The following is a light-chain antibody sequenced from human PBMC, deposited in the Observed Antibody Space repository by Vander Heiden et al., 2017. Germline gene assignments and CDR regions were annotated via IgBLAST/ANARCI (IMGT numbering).Light chain of an antibody. Sequence: ELVLSQSPATLSVSPGESATLSCRASQSINTNLAWYQQKPGQAPSLLIYDASTRATGIPTRFSGSGSGTEFTLIISSLRSEDFAVYYCQQYSNWPPYTFGQGTKLEIK. J-gene: IGKJ2*01. CDR1: QSINTN. CDR3: QQYSNWPPYT. V-gene: IGKV3-15*01. CDR2: DAS.